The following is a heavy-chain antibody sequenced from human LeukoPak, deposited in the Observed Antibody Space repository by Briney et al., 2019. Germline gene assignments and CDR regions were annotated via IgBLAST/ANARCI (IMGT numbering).Heavy chain of an antibody. J-gene: IGHJ4*02. D-gene: IGHD3-3*01. CDR1: GGSFSGYY. CDR2: INHSGST. Sequence: SETVSLTCAVYGGSFSGYYWSWIRQPPGKGLEWIGEINHSGSTNYNPSLKSRVTISVDTSKNQFSLKLSSVTAADTAVYYCAGVVTIFGVVTRAFDYWGQGTLVTVSS. V-gene: IGHV4-34*01. CDR3: AGVVTIFGVVTRAFDY.